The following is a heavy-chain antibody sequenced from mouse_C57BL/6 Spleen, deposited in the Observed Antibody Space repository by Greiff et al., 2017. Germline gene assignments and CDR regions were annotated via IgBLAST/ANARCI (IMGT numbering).Heavy chain of an antibody. V-gene: IGHV1-74*01. CDR1: GYTFTSYW. Sequence: QVQLKQPGAELVKPGASVKVSCKASGYTFTSYWMHWVKQRPGQGLEWIGRIHPSDSDTNYNQKFKGKATLTVDKSSSTAYMQLSSLTSEDSAVYYCAIEVITTDYFDYWGQGTTLTVSS. D-gene: IGHD1-1*01. CDR2: IHPSDSDT. J-gene: IGHJ2*01. CDR3: AIEVITTDYFDY.